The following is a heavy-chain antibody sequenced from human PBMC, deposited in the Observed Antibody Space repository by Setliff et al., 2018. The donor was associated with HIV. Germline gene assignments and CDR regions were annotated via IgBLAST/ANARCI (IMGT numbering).Heavy chain of an antibody. D-gene: IGHD6-25*01. J-gene: IGHJ6*03. Sequence: GGSLRLSCAASGFTFSNAWMSWVRQVPGKGLEWVGRIKSKTDGATADYAAPVKGRFTISRHDSQNTLYLQMNSLKTEDTAVYYCTTDMKWAALYYDYMDVWGKGTTVTVSS. CDR3: TTDMKWAALYYDYMDV. CDR1: GFTFSNAW. CDR2: IKSKTDGATA. V-gene: IGHV3-15*01.